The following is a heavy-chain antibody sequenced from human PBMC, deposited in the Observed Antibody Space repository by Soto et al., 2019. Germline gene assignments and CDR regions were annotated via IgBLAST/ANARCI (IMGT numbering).Heavy chain of an antibody. Sequence: PGESLKISCKGSGYSFATYWIGWVRQMPGKGLEWMGIIWPDNSDTIYSPSFQGQGTLSADKSLGTAYLQWNSLKASDTAIYYCARRRVVFGVRPERYIGSWCEGTRVTVSS. CDR1: GYSFATYW. D-gene: IGHD3-3*01. CDR3: ARRRVVFGVRPERYIGS. V-gene: IGHV5-51*01. J-gene: IGHJ4*02. CDR2: IWPDNSDT.